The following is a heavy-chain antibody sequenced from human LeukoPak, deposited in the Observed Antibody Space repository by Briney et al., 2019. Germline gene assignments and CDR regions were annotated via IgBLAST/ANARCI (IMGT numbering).Heavy chain of an antibody. CDR3: ARRDQCGGDCYSLDY. CDR2: IYPGDSDT. CDR1: GYSFTNYW. J-gene: IGHJ4*02. D-gene: IGHD2-21*02. Sequence: GESLKISCKGSGYSFTNYWIGWVRQMPGKGLEWTGIIYPGDSDTRYSPSLQGQITISADKSTSTAYLQWSSLKASDTAMYYCARRDQCGGDCYSLDYWGQGTLVTVSS. V-gene: IGHV5-51*01.